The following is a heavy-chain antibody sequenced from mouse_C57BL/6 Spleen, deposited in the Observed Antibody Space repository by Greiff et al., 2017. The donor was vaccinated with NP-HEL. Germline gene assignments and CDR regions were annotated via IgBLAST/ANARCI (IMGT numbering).Heavy chain of an antibody. CDR2: IDPETGGT. D-gene: IGHD1-1*01. J-gene: IGHJ2*01. CDR1: GYTFTDYE. V-gene: IGHV1-15*01. Sequence: QVQLQQSGAELVRPGASVTLSCKASGYTFTDYEMHWVKQTPVHGLEWIGAIDPETGGTAYNQKFKGKAILTADKSSSTAYMELRSLTSEDSAVYYCTRRRGYYGSSFYYFDYWGQGTTLTVSS. CDR3: TRRRGYYGSSFYYFDY.